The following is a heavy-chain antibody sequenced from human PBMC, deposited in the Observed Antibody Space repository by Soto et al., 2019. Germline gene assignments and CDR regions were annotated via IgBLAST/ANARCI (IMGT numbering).Heavy chain of an antibody. J-gene: IGHJ6*03. V-gene: IGHV4-31*03. CDR1: GGSISSGGYY. CDR3: ARGGREVRGVRNYYYMDV. CDR2: IYYSGST. D-gene: IGHD3-10*01. Sequence: SETLSPTCTVSGGSISSGGYYWSWIRQHPGKGLECIGYIYYSGSTYYNPSLKSRVTISVDTSKNQFSLKLSSVTAADTAVYYCARGGREVRGVRNYYYMDVWGKGTTVTVSS.